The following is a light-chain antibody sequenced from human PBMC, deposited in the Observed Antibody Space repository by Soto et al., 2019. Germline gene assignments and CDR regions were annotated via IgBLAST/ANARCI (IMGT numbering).Light chain of an antibody. CDR1: QSVSSSY. J-gene: IGKJ5*01. Sequence: EIVLTQSPGTLSLSPGEGATLSCRASQSVSSSYIAWYQQRPGQTPSLLIYGASTRATGIPDRFSGSGSGTHFTLTISRLEPGDFAVYYCQQRSDWPLTFGQGTRLEIK. CDR3: QQRSDWPLT. CDR2: GAS. V-gene: IGKV3D-20*02.